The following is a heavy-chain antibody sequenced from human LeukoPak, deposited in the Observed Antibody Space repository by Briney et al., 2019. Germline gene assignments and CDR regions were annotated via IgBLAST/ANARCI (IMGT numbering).Heavy chain of an antibody. Sequence: PSETLSLTCSVSGAPVNNHHWGWIRQPAGKGLEWIGRITASGSTNYTPSLQSRVTISVDKSKNQLFLRLASVTAADTAVYYCARDNVVVASSGKYYFDYWGQGTLVAVSS. CDR1: GAPVNNHH. CDR3: ARDNVVVASSGKYYFDY. CDR2: ITASGST. V-gene: IGHV4-4*07. D-gene: IGHD2-21*01. J-gene: IGHJ4*02.